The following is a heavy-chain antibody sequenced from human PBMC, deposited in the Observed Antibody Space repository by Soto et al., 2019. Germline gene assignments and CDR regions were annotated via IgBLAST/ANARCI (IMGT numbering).Heavy chain of an antibody. V-gene: IGHV4-30-4*01. D-gene: IGHD5-18*01. CDR1: GDSITDGDYY. CDR3: ARGIQEGLDR. CDR2: IYYNGII. Sequence: SETLSLTCTVSGDSITDGDYYWSWIRQPPGKDLEWIAYIYYNGIIHYNPSLKSRVTISLDPSKNQFSLTMTSVTDADTAVYSCARGIQEGLDRSGQGTLVT. J-gene: IGHJ5*02.